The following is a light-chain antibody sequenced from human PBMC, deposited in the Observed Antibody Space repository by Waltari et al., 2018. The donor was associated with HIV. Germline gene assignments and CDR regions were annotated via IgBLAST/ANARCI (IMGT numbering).Light chain of an antibody. V-gene: IGLV2-14*01. Sequence: QSALTQPASVSGSPGQSITIPCTGTESDIGLYHFVSWYQQPPGRAPHLIIFGVTSRLFGVSYRFSGSKSGHTASLTISGLQTEGEADYYCSSYTITESLVFGGGTRLTVL. CDR1: ESDIGLYHF. CDR3: SSYTITESLV. CDR2: GVT. J-gene: IGLJ3*02.